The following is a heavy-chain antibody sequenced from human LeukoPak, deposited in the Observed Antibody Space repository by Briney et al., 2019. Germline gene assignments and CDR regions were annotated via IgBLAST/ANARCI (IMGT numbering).Heavy chain of an antibody. Sequence: GGSLRLSCVASGFTFGTYAMSWVRQAPGKGLEWISGVSDSGGMTNYADSVKGRFTISRDNSKNTLYLQTSSLRAEDTAIYYCATRGRDREFDYWGQGTLVTVSS. CDR3: ATRGRDREFDY. J-gene: IGHJ4*02. V-gene: IGHV3-23*01. CDR2: VSDSGGMT. D-gene: IGHD1-26*01. CDR1: GFTFGTYA.